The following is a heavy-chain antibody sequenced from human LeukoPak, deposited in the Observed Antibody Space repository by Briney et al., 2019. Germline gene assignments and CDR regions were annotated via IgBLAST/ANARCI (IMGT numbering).Heavy chain of an antibody. Sequence: VASVKVSCKASGYTFSNYGISWVRQVPGLGLEWMGWTSYNGNTNYAQKFQDRVTMTTDTSTTTAYMELRSLESDDTAVYYCARHSGSGWQALGYWGQGTLVTVSS. D-gene: IGHD6-19*01. J-gene: IGHJ4*02. V-gene: IGHV1-18*04. CDR1: GYTFSNYG. CDR2: TSYNGNT. CDR3: ARHSGSGWQALGY.